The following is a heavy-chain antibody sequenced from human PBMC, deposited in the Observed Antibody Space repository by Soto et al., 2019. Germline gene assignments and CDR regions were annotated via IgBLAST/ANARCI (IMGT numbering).Heavy chain of an antibody. CDR1: GGSISSGGYY. Sequence: QVQLQESGPGLVKPSQTLSLTCTVSGGSISSGGYYWSWIRQHPGKGLEWIGYIYYSGSTYYNPSLKSRVTISVDTSKNQFSLKLSSVTAANTAVYYCAREGRTVWGVIVSWAFDYWGQGTLVTVSS. CDR3: AREGRTVWGVIVSWAFDY. J-gene: IGHJ4*02. D-gene: IGHD3-16*02. CDR2: IYYSGST. V-gene: IGHV4-31*03.